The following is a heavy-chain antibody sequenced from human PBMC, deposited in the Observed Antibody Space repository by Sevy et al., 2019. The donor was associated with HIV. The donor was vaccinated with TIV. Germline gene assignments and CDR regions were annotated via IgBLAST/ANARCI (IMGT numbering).Heavy chain of an antibody. J-gene: IGHJ6*02. CDR2: ISSSGGTT. CDR1: VFTFSNYA. CDR3: ARRPDLGEIIPTGVMDV. V-gene: IGHV3-23*01. D-gene: IGHD3-3*01. Sequence: GGSLRLSCAASVFTFSNYAISWVRQAPGKGLEWVSVISSSGGTTYYAGSVEGRFTISRDNSKNTLYLQMNRLRAEDTAIYYCARRPDLGEIIPTGVMDVWGRGTTVTVSS.